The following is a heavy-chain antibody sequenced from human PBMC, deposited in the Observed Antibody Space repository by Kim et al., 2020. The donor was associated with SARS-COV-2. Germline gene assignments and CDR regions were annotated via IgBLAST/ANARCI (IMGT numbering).Heavy chain of an antibody. J-gene: IGHJ5*01. CDR1: GYSVSTDTVA. CDR2: TYYRSKWYN. D-gene: IGHD3-10*01. CDR3: ARLASPLFISYDS. V-gene: IGHV6-1*01. Sequence: SQTLSLTCAISGYSVSTDTVALNWIRQSPSRGLEWLGWTYYRSKWYNHYAESVKSRITINPDTSNNQFSLQLNAVTPDDAPVYYCARLASPLFISYDSWG.